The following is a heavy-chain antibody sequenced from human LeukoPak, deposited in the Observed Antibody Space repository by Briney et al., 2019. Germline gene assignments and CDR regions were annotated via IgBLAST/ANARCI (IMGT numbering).Heavy chain of an antibody. Sequence: ASVKVSCKASGYTSTSYYMHWVRQAPGQGLEWMGIINPSGGSPSYAQKFQGGVTMTRDTSTSTLYMELSSLRSEDTAVYYCAREADCGGDCYMPVRHFQYWGQGTLVTVSS. J-gene: IGHJ1*01. V-gene: IGHV1-46*01. D-gene: IGHD2-21*02. CDR3: AREADCGGDCYMPVRHFQY. CDR2: INPSGGSP. CDR1: GYTSTSYY.